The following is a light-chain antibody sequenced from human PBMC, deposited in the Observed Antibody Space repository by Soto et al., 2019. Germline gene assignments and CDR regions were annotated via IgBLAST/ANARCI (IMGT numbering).Light chain of an antibody. Sequence: QPVLTQPASLSGSPGQSITISCTGTSSDVGGYKYVSWFQQHPGKAPKLMIYGVSNRPSGVSHRFSGSKSGNTASLIISGLQAEDAADYYCSSYTRSSTFVFGTGTKVTVL. CDR1: SSDVGGYKY. CDR2: GVS. J-gene: IGLJ1*01. CDR3: SSYTRSSTFV. V-gene: IGLV2-14*01.